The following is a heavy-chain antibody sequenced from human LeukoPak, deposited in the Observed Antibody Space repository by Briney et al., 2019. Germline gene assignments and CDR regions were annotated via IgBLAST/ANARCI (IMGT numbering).Heavy chain of an antibody. D-gene: IGHD1-26*01. V-gene: IGHV4-30-2*01. Sequence: SETLSLSCAVSGGSISNGDYSWTWIRQPPGKGLEWIGYIYHSGTSYYSPSLKSRVTISVDKSRNQFSLQLRSVTAADTAVYYCARVKSPWDAFDIWGQGAMVTVSS. CDR2: IYHSGTS. CDR1: GGSISNGDYS. J-gene: IGHJ3*02. CDR3: ARVKSPWDAFDI.